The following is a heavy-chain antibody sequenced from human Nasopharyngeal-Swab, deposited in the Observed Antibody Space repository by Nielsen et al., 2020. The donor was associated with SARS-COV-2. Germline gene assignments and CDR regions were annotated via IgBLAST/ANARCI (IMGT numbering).Heavy chain of an antibody. CDR2: ISTTSDYI. Sequence: GESLKISCAASGFTFTDYVMNWVRQAPGKGLEWVTSISTTSDYIYYADSVKGRFTISRDNARNSLHLQMHSLRAEDTAVYYRVRDGYFDWSFGYWGQGTLVTVSS. V-gene: IGHV3-21*01. CDR3: VRDGYFDWSFGY. CDR1: GFTFTDYV. D-gene: IGHD3-9*01. J-gene: IGHJ4*02.